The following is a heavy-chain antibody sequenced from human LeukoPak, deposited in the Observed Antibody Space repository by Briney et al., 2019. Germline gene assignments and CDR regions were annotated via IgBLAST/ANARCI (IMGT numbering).Heavy chain of an antibody. CDR2: IYYSGST. J-gene: IGHJ3*02. CDR1: GGSISSYY. Sequence: PSETLSLTCTVSGGSISSYYWSWIRQPPGKGLEWIGYIYYSGSTNYNPSLKSRVTISVDTSKNQFSLKLSSVTAADTAVYYCARDPVGIAAAGTVVRAFDIWGQGTMVTVSS. CDR3: ARDPVGIAAAGTVVRAFDI. V-gene: IGHV4-59*01. D-gene: IGHD6-13*01.